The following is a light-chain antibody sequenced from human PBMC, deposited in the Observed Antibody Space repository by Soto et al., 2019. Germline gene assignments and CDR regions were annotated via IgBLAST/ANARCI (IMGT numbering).Light chain of an antibody. J-gene: IGLJ2*01. Sequence: QSVLTQPPSLSAAPGQKVTISCSGSNSNIGNKYVSWYQQLPGTAPKVLIYDSNKRPSGVPDRFSGSKSGNTASLTVSGLQAEDEADYYCTSYAVANTLVFGGGTQLTVL. CDR3: TSYAVANTLV. V-gene: IGLV1-51*01. CDR1: NSNIGNKY. CDR2: DSN.